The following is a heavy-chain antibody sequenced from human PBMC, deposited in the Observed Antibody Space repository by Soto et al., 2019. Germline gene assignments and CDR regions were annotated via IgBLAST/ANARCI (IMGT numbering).Heavy chain of an antibody. V-gene: IGHV4-31*03. J-gene: IGHJ4*02. CDR3: ARDGSYYYDSSGYYFDY. D-gene: IGHD3-22*01. CDR2: IYYSGST. CDR1: GGSISSGGYY. Sequence: SETLSLTCTVSGGSISSGGYYWSWIRQHPGKGLEWIGYIYYSGSTYYNPSLKSRVTISVDTSKNQFSLKLSSVTAADTAVYYCARDGSYYYDSSGYYFDYWGKGTLVTVSS.